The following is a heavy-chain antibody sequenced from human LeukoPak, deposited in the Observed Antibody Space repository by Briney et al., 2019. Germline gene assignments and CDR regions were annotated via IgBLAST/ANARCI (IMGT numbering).Heavy chain of an antibody. J-gene: IGHJ4*02. Sequence: ASVKVSCKASGYTFTSYAMNWVRQAPGQGLEWMGWINTNTGNPTYAQGFTGRFVFSLDTSVSTAYLQISSLKAEDTAVYYCARISGSGSYLFPLPEGDFDYWGQGTLVTVSS. CDR3: ARISGSGSYLFPLPEGDFDY. CDR2: INTNTGNP. D-gene: IGHD3-10*01. CDR1: GYTFTSYA. V-gene: IGHV7-4-1*02.